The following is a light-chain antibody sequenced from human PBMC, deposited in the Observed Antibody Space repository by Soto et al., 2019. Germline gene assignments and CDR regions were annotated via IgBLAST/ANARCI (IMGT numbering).Light chain of an antibody. CDR1: HSTSSW. Sequence: DIQMTQSPSTLSASVGDRVTITCRASHSTSSWLAWYQQKPGKAPKLLIYKASSLESGVPSRFSGSGSGTEFTLTISSLQPDDFATYYCQQYNSYSWTFGQGTKVEIK. CDR3: QQYNSYSWT. J-gene: IGKJ1*01. CDR2: KAS. V-gene: IGKV1-5*03.